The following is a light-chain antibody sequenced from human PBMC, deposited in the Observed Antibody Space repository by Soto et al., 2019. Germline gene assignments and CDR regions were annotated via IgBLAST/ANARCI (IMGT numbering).Light chain of an antibody. V-gene: IGLV1-47*01. CDR3: AAWDDSLSGRV. CDR1: SSNLGRNY. CDR2: RNN. Sequence: QSVLTQPPSASGTPGQRVTISCSGSSSNLGRNYVYWYQQLPGTAPKLLIYRNNQRPSGVPDRFSGSKSGTSASLAISGLRSEDEADYYCAAWDDSLSGRVFGTGTKLTVL. J-gene: IGLJ1*01.